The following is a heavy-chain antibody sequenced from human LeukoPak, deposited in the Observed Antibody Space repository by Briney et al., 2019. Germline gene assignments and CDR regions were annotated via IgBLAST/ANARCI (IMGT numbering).Heavy chain of an antibody. J-gene: IGHJ5*02. Sequence: GGSLRLSCSASGFTFSSYAMHWVRQAPGKGLEYVSAITSNGGGTYYADSVKGRFTISRDNSKNTLYLQMNSLRAEDTAVYYCARDLGPYYYGSGSPRKGFDPWGQGTLVTVSS. V-gene: IGHV3-64*04. CDR3: ARDLGPYYYGSGSPRKGFDP. CDR1: GFTFSSYA. CDR2: ITSNGGGT. D-gene: IGHD3-10*01.